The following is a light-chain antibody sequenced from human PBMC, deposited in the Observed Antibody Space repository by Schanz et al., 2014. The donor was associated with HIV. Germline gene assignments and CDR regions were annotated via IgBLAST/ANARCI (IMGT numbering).Light chain of an antibody. Sequence: QSALTQPPSASGSPGQSVTISCTGTSSDVGGYNYVSWYQQHPGKAPKLMIYEVSKRPSGVPDRFSGSKSGNTASLTVSGLQAEDEADYFCQSYDSTLSAFVFATGTKLTVL. CDR2: EVS. CDR1: SSDVGGYNY. V-gene: IGLV2-8*01. CDR3: QSYDSTLSAFV. J-gene: IGLJ1*01.